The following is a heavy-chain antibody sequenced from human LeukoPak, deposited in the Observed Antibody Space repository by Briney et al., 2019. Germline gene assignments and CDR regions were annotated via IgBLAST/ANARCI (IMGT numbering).Heavy chain of an antibody. V-gene: IGHV4-61*01. CDR2: IYYSGST. D-gene: IGHD6-19*01. CDR1: GYSISSGYY. Sequence: SETLSLTCAVTGYSISSGYYWSWIRQPPGKGLEWIGYIYYSGSTNYNPSLKSRVTISVDTSKNQFSLKLSSVTAADTAVYYCAREAVAGSYGAFDIWGQGTMVTVSS. CDR3: AREAVAGSYGAFDI. J-gene: IGHJ3*02.